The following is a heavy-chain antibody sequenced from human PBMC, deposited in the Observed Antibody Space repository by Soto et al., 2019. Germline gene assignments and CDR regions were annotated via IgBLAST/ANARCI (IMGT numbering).Heavy chain of an antibody. Sequence: TSETLSLTCTVSGGSISSSSYYWGWIRQPPGKGLEWIGSIYYSGSTYYNPSLKSRVTISVDTSKNQFSLKLSSVTAADTAVYYCARHQYSPRNNYYYYYMDVWGKGTTVTVSS. CDR2: IYYSGST. D-gene: IGHD2-15*01. V-gene: IGHV4-39*01. CDR3: ARHQYSPRNNYYYYYMDV. CDR1: GGSISSSSYY. J-gene: IGHJ6*03.